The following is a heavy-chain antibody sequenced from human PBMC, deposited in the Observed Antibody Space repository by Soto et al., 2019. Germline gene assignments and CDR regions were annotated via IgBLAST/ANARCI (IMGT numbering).Heavy chain of an antibody. V-gene: IGHV4-39*01. CDR3: ARQPGTAMDDCDY. D-gene: IGHD2-21*02. CDR2: IYYSGST. CDR1: GGSISSSSYY. Sequence: QLQLQESGPGLVKPSETLSLTCTVSGGSISSSSYYWGWIRHPPGKGLEWIGSIYYSGSTYYNPSLKSRVTISIDTSKNQFSLKLSAVTAADTAVYYCARQPGTAMDDCDYWGQGTLVTVSS. J-gene: IGHJ4*02.